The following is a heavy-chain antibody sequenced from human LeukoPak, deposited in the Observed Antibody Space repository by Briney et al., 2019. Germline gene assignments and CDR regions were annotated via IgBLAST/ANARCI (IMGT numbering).Heavy chain of an antibody. CDR3: ARGLTAAGTQALNN. D-gene: IGHD6-13*01. J-gene: IGHJ4*02. CDR1: GGTFSSYA. V-gene: IGHV1-69*04. CDR2: IIPILGIA. Sequence: AASVKVSCKASGGTFSSYAISWVRQAPGQGLEWMGRIIPILGIANYAQKFQGRVTITADKSTSTAYMELSSLRSEDTAVYYCARGLTAAGTQALNNWGQGTLVTVSS.